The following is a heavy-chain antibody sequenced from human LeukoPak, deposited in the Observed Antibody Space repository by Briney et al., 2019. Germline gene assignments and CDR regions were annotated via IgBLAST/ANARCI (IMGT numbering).Heavy chain of an antibody. CDR3: VRRSGYDFWSGYSYYYYYYMDV. J-gene: IGHJ6*03. V-gene: IGHV1-69*05. Sequence: ASVKVSCKASGGTFSSYAISWVRQAPGQGLEWMGGIIPIFGTANYAQKLQRRVTMTTDTSTSTAYMELRSLRSDDTAVYYCVRRSGYDFWSGYSYYYYYYMDVWGKGTTVTVSS. D-gene: IGHD3-3*01. CDR2: IIPIFGTA. CDR1: GGTFSSYA.